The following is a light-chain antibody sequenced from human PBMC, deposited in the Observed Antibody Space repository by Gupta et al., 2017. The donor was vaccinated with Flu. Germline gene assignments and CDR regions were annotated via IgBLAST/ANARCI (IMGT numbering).Light chain of an antibody. Sequence: DIQMTQSPSSLSASVGDRVTITCRASQDIRTWLAWYQQKPEKAPKSLIYAASNLQSRVPSRFSGGGSGTDFTLTISRRQPEDFATYYCQQENRFPFTFGRGTKVEIK. V-gene: IGKV1D-16*01. J-gene: IGKJ1*01. CDR1: QDIRTW. CDR3: QQENRFPFT. CDR2: AAS.